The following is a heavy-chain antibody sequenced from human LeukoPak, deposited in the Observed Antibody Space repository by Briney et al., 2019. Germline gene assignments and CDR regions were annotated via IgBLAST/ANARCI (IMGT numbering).Heavy chain of an antibody. J-gene: IGHJ4*02. CDR1: GLTLSYYW. Sequence: GGSLTLSCAASGLTLSYYWMSWVRPAPGKGVAWVANIKQDGSRKYYVVSVKGRFTISRDNAKNSLYLQMKSLRAEDAALYSCASGARWDKSPFDYWGQGTLVTVSS. CDR3: ASGARWDKSPFDY. D-gene: IGHD1-26*01. CDR2: IKQDGSRK. V-gene: IGHV3-7*01.